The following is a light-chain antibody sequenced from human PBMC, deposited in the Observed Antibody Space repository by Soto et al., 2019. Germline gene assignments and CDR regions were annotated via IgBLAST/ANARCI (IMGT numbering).Light chain of an antibody. J-gene: IGKJ3*01. V-gene: IGKV3-20*01. Sequence: EIVLTQSPDALSLSPGERASLSCRASPLVVRQYIAWYHQKAGQAPRLLIHDAVSRATGIPDRCSGGDSACGKDFTLFISRLEAEYCGVFYCQRNGTSPTFGPGTKVEIK. CDR3: QRNGTSPT. CDR2: DAV. CDR1: PLVVRQY.